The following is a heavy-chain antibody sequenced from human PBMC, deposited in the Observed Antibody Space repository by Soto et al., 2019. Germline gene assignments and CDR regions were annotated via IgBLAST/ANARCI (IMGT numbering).Heavy chain of an antibody. CDR3: ARSLFIAALNTEPFDF. D-gene: IGHD6-13*01. CDR2: ISGGGGDR. J-gene: IGHJ4*02. Sequence: VGPLRLSCAASRFSFDNYAMTWVRRDPGKGLEWVSAISGGGGDRFYADSVKGRFSITRDNSKNMLYLHMNSLSADDTAVYSFARSLFIAALNTEPFDFWGQGTLVTVSS. CDR1: RFSFDNYA. V-gene: IGHV3-23*01.